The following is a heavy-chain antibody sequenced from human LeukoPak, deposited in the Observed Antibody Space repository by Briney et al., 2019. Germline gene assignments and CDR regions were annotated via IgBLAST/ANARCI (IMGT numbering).Heavy chain of an antibody. D-gene: IGHD5-12*01. CDR3: ARSMAGGYSGYDRVSPIDY. CDR1: GYTFTSYA. J-gene: IGHJ4*02. Sequence: GASVKVSCKASGYTFTSYAMDWVRQAPGQELEWMGWINPNSGGTNYAQKFQGRVTMTRDTSISTAYMELSRLRSDDTAVYYCARSMAGGYSGYDRVSPIDYWGQGTLVTVSS. V-gene: IGHV1-2*02. CDR2: INPNSGGT.